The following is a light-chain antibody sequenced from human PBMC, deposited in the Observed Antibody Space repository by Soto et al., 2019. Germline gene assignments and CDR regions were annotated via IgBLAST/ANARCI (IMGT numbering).Light chain of an antibody. CDR1: QSIRSY. J-gene: IGKJ1*01. V-gene: IGKV1-39*01. CDR3: QQSYSTPRT. Sequence: DIQMTQSPSSLSASVGDRVTITCRASQSIRSYLNWYQQKPGKAPKLLIYAASSLQSGVPSRFSGSGSGTDFTLTISCLQPEDFATYYCQQSYSTPRTFGQGTKVDIK. CDR2: AAS.